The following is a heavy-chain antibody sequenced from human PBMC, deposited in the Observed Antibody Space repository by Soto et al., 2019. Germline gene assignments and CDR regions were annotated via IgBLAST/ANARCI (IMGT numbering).Heavy chain of an antibody. CDR2: IKQDETEK. Sequence: EVQLVESGGGLVQPGGSLRLSCAASGFTFSSYWMSWVRQAPGKGLEWVANIKQDETEKYYVDSVKGRFTISRVNAKNSLYLQMNSLRAEDTAVYYCARLVSAAANDYWGQGTLVTVSS. J-gene: IGHJ4*02. D-gene: IGHD1-26*01. V-gene: IGHV3-7*04. CDR3: ARLVSAAANDY. CDR1: GFTFSSYW.